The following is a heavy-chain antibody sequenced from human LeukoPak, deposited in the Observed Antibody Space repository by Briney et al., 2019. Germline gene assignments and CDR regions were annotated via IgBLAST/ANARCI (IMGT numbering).Heavy chain of an antibody. D-gene: IGHD2-2*01. CDR3: ARDLDYRGVPAAMADGWFDP. J-gene: IGHJ5*02. V-gene: IGHV1-69*06. CDR1: GGTFSSYA. Sequence: SVKVSCKASGGTFSSYAISWVRQAPGQGLEWMGGIIPIFGTANYAQKFQGRVTITADKSTSTAYMELSSLRSEDTAVYYCARDLDYRGVPAAMADGWFDPWGQGTLVTVSS. CDR2: IIPIFGTA.